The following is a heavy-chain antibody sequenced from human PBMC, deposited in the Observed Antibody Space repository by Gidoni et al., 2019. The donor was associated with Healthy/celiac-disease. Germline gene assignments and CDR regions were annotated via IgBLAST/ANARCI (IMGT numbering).Heavy chain of an antibody. CDR1: GDSGSSNSAV. CDR3: ARDSITMVRGGPWSMDV. Sequence: QVQLQQSGPGLVKPSQTLSLTCAISGDSGSSNSAVWNWIRQSPSRGLEWLGRTYYRSKWYNDYAVSVKSRITINPDTSKNQFSLQLNSVTPEDTAVYYCARDSITMVRGGPWSMDVWGQGTTVTVSS. V-gene: IGHV6-1*01. CDR2: TYYRSKWYN. D-gene: IGHD3-10*01. J-gene: IGHJ6*02.